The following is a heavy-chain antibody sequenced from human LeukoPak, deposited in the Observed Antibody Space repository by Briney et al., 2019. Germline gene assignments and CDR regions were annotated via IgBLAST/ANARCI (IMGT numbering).Heavy chain of an antibody. CDR3: ARDVPQNLTGYSV. D-gene: IGHD3-9*01. CDR1: GGTFTSYA. V-gene: IGHV1-69*04. J-gene: IGHJ4*02. CDR2: IIPILGIA. Sequence: GASVKVSCKASGGTFTSYAISWVRQAPGQGLEWMGRIIPILGIANYAQKFQGRVTITADKSTSTAYMELSSLRSEDTAVYYCARDVPQNLTGYSVWGQGTLVTVSS.